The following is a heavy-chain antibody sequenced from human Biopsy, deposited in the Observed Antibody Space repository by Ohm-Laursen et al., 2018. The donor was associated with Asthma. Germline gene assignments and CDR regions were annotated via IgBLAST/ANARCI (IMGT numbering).Heavy chain of an antibody. D-gene: IGHD3-3*01. J-gene: IGHJ3*02. CDR1: GFTFSSYG. CDR3: AKERYYDFWSGYPI. V-gene: IGHV3-30*18. CDR2: ISYDGSNK. Sequence: SLRLSCSASGFTFSSYGMHWVRQAPGKGLEWVAVISYDGSNKYYGDSVQGRFTISRDNSKNTLYLQMNSLRAEDTAVYYCAKERYYDFWSGYPIWGQGTMVTVSS.